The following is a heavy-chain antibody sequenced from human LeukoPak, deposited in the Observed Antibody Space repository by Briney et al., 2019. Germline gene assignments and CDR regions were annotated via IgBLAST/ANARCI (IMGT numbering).Heavy chain of an antibody. V-gene: IGHV3-74*01. D-gene: IGHD6-13*01. CDR1: GFTFSNYW. Sequence: TGGSLRLSCAASGFTFSNYWMHWVRLAPGKGLVWVSRIDNGGSDTRHADSVKGRFTISRDNAKNTLYPQMNSLRAEDTAVYYCAKDLRSRIAAAGAPDYWGQGTLVTVSS. CDR3: AKDLRSRIAAAGAPDY. CDR2: IDNGGSDT. J-gene: IGHJ4*02.